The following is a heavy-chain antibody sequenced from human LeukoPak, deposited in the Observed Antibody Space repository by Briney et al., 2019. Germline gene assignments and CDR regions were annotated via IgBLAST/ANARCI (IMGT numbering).Heavy chain of an antibody. CDR3: AREEGYYDSSGYYVGSGFDY. J-gene: IGHJ4*02. V-gene: IGHV3-30*04. CDR2: ISYDGSNK. D-gene: IGHD3-22*01. Sequence: GRSLRLSCAASGFTFSSYAMHWVRQAPGKGLEWVAVISYDGSNKYYADSVKGRLTISRDNSKNTLYLQMNSLRAEDTAVYYCAREEGYYDSSGYYVGSGFDYWGQGTLVTVSS. CDR1: GFTFSSYA.